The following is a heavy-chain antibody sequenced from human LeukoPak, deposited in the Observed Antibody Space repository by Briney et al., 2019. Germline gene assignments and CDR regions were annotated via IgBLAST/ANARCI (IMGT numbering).Heavy chain of an antibody. CDR2: IYYSGST. V-gene: IGHV4-59*08. Sequence: PSETLSLTCTVSGGSISSYYWSWIRQPPGKGLEWIGYIYYSGSTNYNPSLKSRVTMSVDTSKNQFSLKLSSVTAADTAVYYCARHEGYCSGGSCYSDYNWFDPWGQGTLVTVSS. CDR1: GGSISSYY. CDR3: ARHEGYCSGGSCYSDYNWFDP. J-gene: IGHJ5*02. D-gene: IGHD2-15*01.